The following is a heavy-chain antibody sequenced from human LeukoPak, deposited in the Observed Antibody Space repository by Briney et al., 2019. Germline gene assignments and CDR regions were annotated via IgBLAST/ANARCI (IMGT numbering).Heavy chain of an antibody. D-gene: IGHD3-10*01. J-gene: IGHJ4*02. CDR3: ARERGAMVRGVILSDN. V-gene: IGHV1-18*01. CDR2: ISAYNGNT. CDR1: GYSFTTYG. Sequence: ASVTVSCKASGYSFTTYGINWVRQAPGQGLEWMAWISAYNGNTNYAQNFQGRGTLKTDTLTTTAYMELRSLRSDDTAVYYCARERGAMVRGVILSDNWGQGTLVTVSS.